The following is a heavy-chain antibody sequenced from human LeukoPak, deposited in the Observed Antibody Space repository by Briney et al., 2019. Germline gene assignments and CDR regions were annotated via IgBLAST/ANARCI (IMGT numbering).Heavy chain of an antibody. V-gene: IGHV4-39*01. D-gene: IGHD1-14*01. CDR1: ARSLSSISYF. Sequence: SETLSLTCTLVARSLSSISYFWGWTRHPPGKGLDWIGITYYSGSMYYNPSLKSRVTISIDTSKNQLSLKLSSVTAADTAIYLCARHISRETIDHWGQGTLVTVSS. J-gene: IGHJ4*02. CDR3: ARHISRETIDH. CDR2: TYYSGSM.